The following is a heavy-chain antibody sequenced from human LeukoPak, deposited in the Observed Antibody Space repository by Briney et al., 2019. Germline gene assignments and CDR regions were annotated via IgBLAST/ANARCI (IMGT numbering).Heavy chain of an antibody. CDR3: ARGPGTVGLSP. Sequence: SETLSLTCNVSGGSFTNYYWSWIRRTPEKGLEWIGQINHSGDTSYNPSLRSRITLSVDRSKNQFSLKVTSVTAADTGVYYCARGPGTVGLSPWGQGTLVTVSS. V-gene: IGHV4-34*01. D-gene: IGHD1/OR15-1a*01. J-gene: IGHJ5*02. CDR1: GGSFTNYY. CDR2: INHSGDT.